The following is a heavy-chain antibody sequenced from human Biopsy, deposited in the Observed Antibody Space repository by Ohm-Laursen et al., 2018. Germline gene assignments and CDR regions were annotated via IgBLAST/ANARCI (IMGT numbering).Heavy chain of an antibody. CDR1: GFTFGSYW. CDR3: ARESSTSGRVRVDS. D-gene: IGHD2-2*01. V-gene: IGHV3-7*01. CDR2: IKQDGSEE. J-gene: IGHJ5*01. Sequence: GSLRPSCAASGFTFGSYWMTWVRQAPGKGLEWVANIKQDGSEEYYVDSVKGRFTISRDNANNSLYLQVNSLRAEDTAVYFCARESSTSGRVRVDSWGQGTLVTVSS.